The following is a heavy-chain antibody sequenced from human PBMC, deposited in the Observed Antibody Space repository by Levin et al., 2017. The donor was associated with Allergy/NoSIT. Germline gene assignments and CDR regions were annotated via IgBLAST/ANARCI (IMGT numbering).Heavy chain of an antibody. V-gene: IGHV1-69*13. CDR2: IIPIFGTA. J-gene: IGHJ6*02. CDR3: ARDSLDILTGSVTDNYYYYGMDV. D-gene: IGHD3-9*01. Sequence: ASVKVSCKASGGTFSSYAISWVRQAPGQGLEWMGGIIPIFGTANYAQKFQGRVTITADESTSTAYMELSSLRSEDTAVYYCARDSLDILTGSVTDNYYYYGMDVWGQGTTVTVSS. CDR1: GGTFSSYA.